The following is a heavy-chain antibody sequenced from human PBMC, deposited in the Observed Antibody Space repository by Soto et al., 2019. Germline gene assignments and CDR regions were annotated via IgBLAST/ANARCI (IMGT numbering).Heavy chain of an antibody. CDR1: GFTFSSYG. CDR2: ISYDGSNK. J-gene: IGHJ4*02. V-gene: IGHV3-30*18. D-gene: IGHD5-18*01. CDR3: AKDPGYSTVPFGY. Sequence: PGGSLRLSCAASGFTFSSYGMHWVRQAPGKGLEWVAVISYDGSNKYYADSVKGRFTISRDNSKNTLYLQMNSLRAEDTAVYYCAKDPGYSTVPFGYWGQGTLVTVSS.